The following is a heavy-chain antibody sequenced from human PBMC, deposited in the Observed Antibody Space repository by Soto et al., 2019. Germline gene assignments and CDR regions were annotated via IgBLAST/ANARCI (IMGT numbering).Heavy chain of an antibody. CDR1: GAAMTPDD. J-gene: IGHJ5*02. Sequence: SENLWVTWNVSGAAMTPDDYGWSRQTRGRKIEWLGFIYLGGSINYNPSFKSRVIISVDTSKNQFAVRLSSVTAADTAVYYCARARYDSIGFNLDPWGLGTLVTVS. D-gene: IGHD3-22*01. CDR2: IYLGGSI. CDR3: ARARYDSIGFNLDP. V-gene: IGHV4-59*01.